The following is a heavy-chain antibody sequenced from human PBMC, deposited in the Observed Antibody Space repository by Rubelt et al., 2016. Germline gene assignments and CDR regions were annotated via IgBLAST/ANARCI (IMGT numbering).Heavy chain of an antibody. D-gene: IGHD5-18*01. Sequence: QITLKESGPTVVKPTQTLTLTCTFSGYSLSTSGVGVGWIRQPPGKALEWLALIYWDDDKRYRPSLKSRLTITKGTSKNQVVLTMTNMDPVDTATYYCAHSEYTYGRFDYWCQGTLVTVSS. CDR1: GYSLSTSGVG. CDR3: AHSEYTYGRFDY. CDR2: IYWDDDK. V-gene: IGHV2-5*02. J-gene: IGHJ4*02.